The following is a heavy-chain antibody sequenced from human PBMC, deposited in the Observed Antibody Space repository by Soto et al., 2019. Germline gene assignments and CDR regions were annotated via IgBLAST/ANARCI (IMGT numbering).Heavy chain of an antibody. CDR3: ATSGDQTHFYFDY. Sequence: GASVKVSCKVSGYTLTELSMHWVRQAPGKGLEWMGGFDPEDGETIYAQKFQGRVTMTEDTSTDTAYMELSSLRSEDTAVYHCATSGDQTHFYFDYWGQGTLVTVSS. V-gene: IGHV1-24*01. CDR2: FDPEDGET. D-gene: IGHD3-10*01. CDR1: GYTLTELS. J-gene: IGHJ4*02.